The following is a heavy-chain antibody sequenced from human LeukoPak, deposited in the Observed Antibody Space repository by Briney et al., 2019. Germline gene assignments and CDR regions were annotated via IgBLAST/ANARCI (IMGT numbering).Heavy chain of an antibody. CDR1: GFTFSSYG. Sequence: GGSLRLSCAASGFTFSSYGMHWVRQAPGKGLEWVAVISYDGSNKYYADSVKGRFTISRDNSKNTLYLQMNSLRAEDTAVYYCAREYYYDSSGYYRPSPGLAFDIWGQGTMVTVSS. CDR2: ISYDGSNK. D-gene: IGHD3-22*01. V-gene: IGHV3-30*03. J-gene: IGHJ3*02. CDR3: AREYYYDSSGYYRPSPGLAFDI.